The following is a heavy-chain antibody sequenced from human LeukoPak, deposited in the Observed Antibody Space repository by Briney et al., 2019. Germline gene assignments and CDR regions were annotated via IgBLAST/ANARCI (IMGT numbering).Heavy chain of an antibody. J-gene: IGHJ4*02. D-gene: IGHD1-26*01. CDR1: EFTFSDYY. Sequence: GGSLRLSCVASEFTFSDYYMDWVRQAPGKGLEWVGRIRDKPNGYSTDYAASVKGRFTISRDDSKNSVYLQMNSLETEDTAVYYCVRGSDRGSQFDCWGQGTLVTVSS. V-gene: IGHV3-72*01. CDR3: VRGSDRGSQFDC. CDR2: IRDKPNGYST.